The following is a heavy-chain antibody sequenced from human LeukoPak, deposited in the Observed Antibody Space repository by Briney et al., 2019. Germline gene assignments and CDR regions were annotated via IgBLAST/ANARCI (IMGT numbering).Heavy chain of an antibody. CDR1: GYTFTGYY. D-gene: IGHD2-2*01. CDR2: INPNSGGT. CDR3: ARGGIVAVPAAENWFDP. V-gene: IGHV1-2*02. Sequence: GASVKVSCKASGYTFTGYYMHWVRQAPGQGLEWMGWINPNSGGTNYAQKFQGRVTMTRDTSISTAYMELSRLRSDDTAVYYCARGGIVAVPAAENWFDPWGQGTLVTVSS. J-gene: IGHJ5*02.